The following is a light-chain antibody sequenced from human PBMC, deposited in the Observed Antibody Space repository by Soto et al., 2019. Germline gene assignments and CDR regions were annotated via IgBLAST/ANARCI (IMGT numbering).Light chain of an antibody. CDR3: SSYTSSSTLV. Sequence: ALTQPASVSGSPGQSITISCAGTMRDVGAYNLVSWYQQHPGRAPQLIIYEVRNRPSGISFRFSGSKSGNTASLTISGLQAEDEADYYCSSYTSSSTLVFGTGTKVTVL. CDR2: EVR. V-gene: IGLV2-14*01. J-gene: IGLJ1*01. CDR1: MRDVGAYNL.